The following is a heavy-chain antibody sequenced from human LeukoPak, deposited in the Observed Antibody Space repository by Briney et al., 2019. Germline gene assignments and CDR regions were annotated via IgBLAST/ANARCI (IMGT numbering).Heavy chain of an antibody. D-gene: IGHD7-27*01. CDR1: GFIFSSYA. V-gene: IGHV3-23*01. J-gene: IGHJ4*02. Sequence: GGSLRLSCAASGFIFSSYAVRWVRQAPGKGREWVSGISDGGSRTYYADSVKGRFTISRDDSKNTLYLQMNSLRAEDTAVYYCAKVQLGIGVDYWGQGTLVTVSS. CDR3: AKVQLGIGVDY. CDR2: ISDGGSRT.